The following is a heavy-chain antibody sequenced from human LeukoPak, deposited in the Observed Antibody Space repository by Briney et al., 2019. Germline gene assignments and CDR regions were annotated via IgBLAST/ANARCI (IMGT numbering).Heavy chain of an antibody. CDR1: GFTVSTNY. Sequence: PGGSLRLSCAASGFTVSTNYMSWVRQAPGKGLEWVGRIYSKTDGGTADYATAVKGRFTISRDDSKKTLYLQMNSLKIEDTAVYYCATGPLDYWGQGTLVTVSS. CDR3: ATGPLDY. J-gene: IGHJ4*02. CDR2: IYSKTDGGTA. V-gene: IGHV3-15*05.